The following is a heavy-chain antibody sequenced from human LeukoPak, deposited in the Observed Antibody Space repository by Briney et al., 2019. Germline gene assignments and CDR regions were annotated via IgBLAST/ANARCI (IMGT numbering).Heavy chain of an antibody. CDR2: ISYDGSNK. V-gene: IGHV3-30-3*01. J-gene: IGHJ4*02. CDR1: GFTFSSYA. D-gene: IGHD3-10*01. CDR3: ASDRVLLWFGELNY. Sequence: PGGSLRLSCAASGFTFSSYAMHWVRQAPGKGLEWVAVISYDGSNKYYADSVKGRFTISRDNCKNTLYLQMNSLRAEDTAVYYCASDRVLLWFGELNYWGQGTLVTVSS.